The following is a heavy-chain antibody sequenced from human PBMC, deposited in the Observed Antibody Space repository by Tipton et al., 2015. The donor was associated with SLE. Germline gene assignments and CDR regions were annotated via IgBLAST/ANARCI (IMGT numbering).Heavy chain of an antibody. CDR3: ARAPVVVPAAIDWFDP. CDR1: GYTFTGYY. CDR2: ISAYNGNT. Sequence: QLVQSGAEVKKPGALVKVSCKASGYTFTGYYMHWVRQAPGQGLEWMGWISAYNGNTNYAQKLQGRVTMTTDTSTSTAYMELRSLRSDDTAVYYCARAPVVVPAAIDWFDPWGQGTLVTVSS. V-gene: IGHV1-18*04. J-gene: IGHJ5*02. D-gene: IGHD2-2*01.